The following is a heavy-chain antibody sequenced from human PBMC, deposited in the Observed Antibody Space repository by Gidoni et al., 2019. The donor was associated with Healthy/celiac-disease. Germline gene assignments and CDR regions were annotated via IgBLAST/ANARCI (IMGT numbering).Heavy chain of an antibody. CDR3: ARVRTRGYFDY. CDR2: INHSGST. J-gene: IGHJ4*02. D-gene: IGHD1-1*01. V-gene: IGHV4-34*01. Sequence: QVQLQQWRAGLLQPSETLSLTCAVYGGSFSGYYWSWIRQPPGKGLEWIGEINHSGSTNYNPSLKSRVTISVDTSKNQFSLKLSSVTAADTAVYYCARVRTRGYFDYWGQGTLVTVSS. CDR1: GGSFSGYY.